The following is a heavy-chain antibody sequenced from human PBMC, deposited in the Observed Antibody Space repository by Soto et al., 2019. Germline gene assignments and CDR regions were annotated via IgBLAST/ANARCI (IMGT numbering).Heavy chain of an antibody. V-gene: IGHV4-4*07. Sequence: SETLALTCTVSGDSMTKYYWSWIRQSAGKGLEWIGRIYTSGSTNYNPSLKSRVTMSIDTSNKHFSLSLKSVTAADTAVYYCARTVGAAYYFDFWGQGALVTVSS. J-gene: IGHJ4*02. D-gene: IGHD1-26*01. CDR1: GDSMTKYY. CDR3: ARTVGAAYYFDF. CDR2: IYTSGST.